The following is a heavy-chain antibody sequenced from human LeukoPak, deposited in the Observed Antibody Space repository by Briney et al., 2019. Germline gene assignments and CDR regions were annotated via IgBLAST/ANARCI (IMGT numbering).Heavy chain of an antibody. V-gene: IGHV3-7*01. Sequence: GGSLRLSCVGSGFTFSSYWMSWVRQAPGKGLEWVANIKQDGSVKNYVDSVKGRFTISRDNAKNSLYLQMNSLRAEGTAVYYCARDLPDGTRGLFDYWGQGTLVTVSS. J-gene: IGHJ4*02. CDR1: GFTFSSYW. CDR2: IKQDGSVK. CDR3: ARDLPDGTRGLFDY. D-gene: IGHD3-10*01.